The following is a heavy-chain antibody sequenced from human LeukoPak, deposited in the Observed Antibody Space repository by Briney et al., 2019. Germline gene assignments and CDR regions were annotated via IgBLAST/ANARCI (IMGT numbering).Heavy chain of an antibody. V-gene: IGHV1-46*01. CDR1: GYTFTTYY. Sequence: GASVKVSCKTSGYTFTTYYMHWVRQAPGQRLEWMGMINPSRGGTHYAQKFQGRVIMTRDTSTSTVYMELSSLRSEDTAVFYCARGGDLYCSTTNCYNFDYWGQGTLVTVSS. J-gene: IGHJ4*02. D-gene: IGHD2-2*02. CDR3: ARGGDLYCSTTNCYNFDY. CDR2: INPSRGGT.